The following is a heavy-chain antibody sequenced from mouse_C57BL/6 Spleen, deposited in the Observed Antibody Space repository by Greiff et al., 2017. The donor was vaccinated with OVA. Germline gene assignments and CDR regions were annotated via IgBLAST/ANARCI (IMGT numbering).Heavy chain of an antibody. CDR2: IDPSDSYT. Sequence: QVQLQQPGAELVKPGASVKLSCKASGYTFTSYWMQWVKQRPGQGLEWIGEIDPSDSYTNYNQKFKGKATLTVDTSSSTAYMQLSSLTSEDSAVYYCARSLGGNWYFDVWGTGTTVTVSS. J-gene: IGHJ1*03. V-gene: IGHV1-50*01. CDR3: ARSLGGNWYFDV. CDR1: GYTFTSYW.